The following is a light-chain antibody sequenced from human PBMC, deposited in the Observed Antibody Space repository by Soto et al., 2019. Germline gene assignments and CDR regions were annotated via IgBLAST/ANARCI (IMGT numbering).Light chain of an antibody. Sequence: DIQMTQSPSSLSASVGDRVTITCQASQDIRKYLNWYQQKPGRAPKLLIYGASNLETGVPSRFRGSGYGTDFTFTISSLQPEDTATYYCQHYDNLPPFTFCPGTKVAIK. CDR1: QDIRKY. CDR2: GAS. CDR3: QHYDNLPPFT. J-gene: IGKJ3*01. V-gene: IGKV1-33*01.